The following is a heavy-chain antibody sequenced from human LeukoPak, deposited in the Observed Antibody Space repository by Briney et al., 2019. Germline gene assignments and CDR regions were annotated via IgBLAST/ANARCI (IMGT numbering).Heavy chain of an antibody. Sequence: PSETLSLTCTVSGGSISSSSYYWGWIRQPPGKERGWIESSYYSGVASDNPTPKSRITISEDTSKNQYSLKLSSVTAADTAVYYCARDHEEGRFDYWGQGTLVTVSS. V-gene: IGHV4-39*07. CDR3: ARDHEEGRFDY. CDR1: GGSISSSSYY. CDR2: SYYSGVA. J-gene: IGHJ4*02.